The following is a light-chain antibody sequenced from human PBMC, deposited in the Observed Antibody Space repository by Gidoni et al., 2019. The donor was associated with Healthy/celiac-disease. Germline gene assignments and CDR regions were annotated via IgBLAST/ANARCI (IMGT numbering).Light chain of an antibody. CDR3: QQRSNWVFT. V-gene: IGKV3-11*01. Sequence: EIVLTQSPATLSLSPGERATLSCRASQSVSSYLAWYQQKPGQAPRLLIYDASTRATGIPARFSGSGSGTDFTLTISSLEPEDFAVYYCQQRSNWVFTFXPXTKVDIK. CDR1: QSVSSY. CDR2: DAS. J-gene: IGKJ3*01.